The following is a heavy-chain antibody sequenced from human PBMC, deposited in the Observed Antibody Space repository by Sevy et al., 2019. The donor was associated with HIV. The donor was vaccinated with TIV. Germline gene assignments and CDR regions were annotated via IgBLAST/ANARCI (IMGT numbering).Heavy chain of an antibody. CDR3: ATTKDYYENSGDPFDY. Sequence: ASVKVSCKVSGYTLTRLAMHWVRQAPGKGLEWMGSFDPEDDERIYAQKLQGRFSMTEDTSTDTAYMELSNLRSEDTAVYYCATTKDYYENSGDPFDYWGQGTLVTVSS. D-gene: IGHD3-22*01. CDR1: GYTLTRLA. CDR2: FDPEDDER. J-gene: IGHJ4*02. V-gene: IGHV1-24*01.